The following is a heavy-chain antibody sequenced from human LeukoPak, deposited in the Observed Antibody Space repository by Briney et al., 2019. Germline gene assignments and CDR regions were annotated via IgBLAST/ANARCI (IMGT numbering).Heavy chain of an antibody. J-gene: IGHJ4*02. CDR1: GGTFISYA. D-gene: IGHD3-22*01. CDR2: IIPIFGTA. Sequence: ASVKVSCKASGGTFISYAISWVRQAPGQGLEWMGGIIPIFGTANYAQKFQGRVTITADESTSTAYMELSSLRSEDTAVYYCARDQGYYDSSGYYFDYWGQGTLVTVSS. CDR3: ARDQGYYDSSGYYFDY. V-gene: IGHV1-69*13.